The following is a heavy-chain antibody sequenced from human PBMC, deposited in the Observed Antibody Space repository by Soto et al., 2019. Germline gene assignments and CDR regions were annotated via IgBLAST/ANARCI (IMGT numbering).Heavy chain of an antibody. CDR2: IYTSGST. Sequence: SETLSLTCPVPGGSFSSYYWSWIRQPAGQGLEWIGRIYTSGSTNYNPSLKSRVTMSVDTSKNQFSLKLSTVTDADTAVYYCARIHWDMLSGADWFDPWGQGTLVTVSS. CDR1: GGSFSSYY. V-gene: IGHV4-4*07. CDR3: ARIHWDMLSGADWFDP. D-gene: IGHD3-9*01. J-gene: IGHJ5*02.